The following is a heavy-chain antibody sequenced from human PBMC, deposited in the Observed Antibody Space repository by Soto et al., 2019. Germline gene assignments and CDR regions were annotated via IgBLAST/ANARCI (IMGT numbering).Heavy chain of an antibody. CDR2: INSSSSYT. D-gene: IGHD6-13*01. J-gene: IGHJ2*01. V-gene: IGHV3-11*05. CDR1: GFTFSDYY. CDR3: ARIIAAAGGRRYFDL. Sequence: QVQLVESGGGLVKPGGSLRLSCAASGFTFSDYYMSWIRQAPGKGLEWISYINSSSSYTNYADSVKGRFTISRDNAKTLLYLQMNSLRAEDTAVYYCARIIAAAGGRRYFDLWGRGSLVTVSS.